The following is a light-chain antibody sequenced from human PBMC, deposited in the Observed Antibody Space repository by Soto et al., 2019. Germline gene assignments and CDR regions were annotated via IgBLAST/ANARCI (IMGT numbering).Light chain of an antibody. CDR3: AAWDDSLNGYV. CDR1: ISNIGSNT. J-gene: IGLJ1*01. Sequence: QSLLTQPHSASGTPGQRGTISCSGSISNIGSNTVNWYQQLPGTAPKLLIYSNNQRPSGVPDRFSGSKYGTSASLAISGLQSEDEADYYCAAWDDSLNGYVFGTGTKVTVL. CDR2: SNN. V-gene: IGLV1-44*01.